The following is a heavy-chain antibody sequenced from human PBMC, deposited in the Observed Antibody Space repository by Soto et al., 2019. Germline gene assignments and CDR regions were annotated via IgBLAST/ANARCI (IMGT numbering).Heavy chain of an antibody. V-gene: IGHV3-7*05. CDR3: SDHDGPAGGGLVLYF. J-gene: IGHJ4*02. CDR1: GFTFSSRW. CDR2: IKQDENGK. D-gene: IGHD3-10*01. Sequence: EVQLVESGGGLVQPGGSLRLSCEASGFTFSSRWMTWVRQGPGKGLEWVANIKQDENGKDYVDSVKGRFTISRDNAKNPPYLQKNSLRAQDPGGYYCSDHDGPAGGGLVLYFRGQGTLVTVSS.